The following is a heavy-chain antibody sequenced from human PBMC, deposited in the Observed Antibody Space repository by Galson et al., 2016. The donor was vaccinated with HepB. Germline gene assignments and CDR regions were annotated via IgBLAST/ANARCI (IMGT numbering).Heavy chain of an antibody. D-gene: IGHD3-22*01. J-gene: IGHJ4*02. CDR1: GGSITDYR. CDR2: FYGSGRT. V-gene: IGHV4-59*01. CDR3: ARSGTYYIFDF. Sequence: ETLSLTCTVSGGSITDYRWSRIRQPPGKGLEWIGYFYGSGRTDYNPSLKSRVTLSVDTSKNQFSLKLSSMTAADTAVYYCARSGTYYIFDFWGQGTLVTVSS.